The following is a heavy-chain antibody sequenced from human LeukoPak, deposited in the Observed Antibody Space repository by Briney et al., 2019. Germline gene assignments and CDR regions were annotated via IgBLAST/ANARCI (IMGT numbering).Heavy chain of an antibody. Sequence: GASVTVSCKASGGTLSSYAISWVRQAPGPGLEWTGGIIPIFGTANYAQKFQGRDTITTAKSTSTAYMELSSLRSEDTAVYYCARAFGYGSGNDYWGQGTLVTVSS. J-gene: IGHJ4*02. CDR2: IIPIFGTA. V-gene: IGHV1-69*05. CDR1: GGTLSSYA. D-gene: IGHD3-10*01. CDR3: ARAFGYGSGNDY.